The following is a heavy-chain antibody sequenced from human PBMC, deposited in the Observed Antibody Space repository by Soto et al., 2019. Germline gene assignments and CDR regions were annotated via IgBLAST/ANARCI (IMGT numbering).Heavy chain of an antibody. Sequence: QVQLVQSGAEVKKPGSSVKVSCKASGGTFSSYAISWVRQAPGQGLEWMGGIITIFGTANYAQKFQGRDTITADESTSTGYMELSRMRSEDTAVYYCARADRRYSSSWTPTYCYYYGMDVWGQGTTVNVSS. D-gene: IGHD6-13*01. J-gene: IGHJ6*02. CDR2: IITIFGTA. CDR1: GGTFSSYA. V-gene: IGHV1-69*01. CDR3: ARADRRYSSSWTPTYCYYYGMDV.